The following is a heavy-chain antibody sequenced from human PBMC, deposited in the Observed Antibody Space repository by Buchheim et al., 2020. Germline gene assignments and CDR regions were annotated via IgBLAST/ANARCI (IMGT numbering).Heavy chain of an antibody. J-gene: IGHJ6*02. V-gene: IGHV3-30-3*01. D-gene: IGHD1-14*01. CDR2: ISYDGSNK. CDR3: ARNQETLYYYYYYGMDV. Sequence: QVQLVESGGGVVQPGRSLRLSCADSGFTFSSYAMHWVRQAPGKGLEWVAVISYDGSNKYYADSVKGRFTISRDNSKNKLYLQMNSLRAEDTAVYYCARNQETLYYYYYYGMDVWGQGTT. CDR1: GFTFSSYA.